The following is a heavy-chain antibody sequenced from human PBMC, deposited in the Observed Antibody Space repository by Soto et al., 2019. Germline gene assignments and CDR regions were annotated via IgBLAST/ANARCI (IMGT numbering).Heavy chain of an antibody. CDR2: ISYDGSNK. J-gene: IGHJ4*02. Sequence: QVQLVESGGGVVQPGWSLRLSCAASGFTFSSYAMHWVRQAPGKGLEWVAVISYDGSNKIYAESVKGRFTISRDNSKNTLHRQMNSLRAEYTAVYYCARRRLVGATSWAGLQYWGQGTLVTVSS. CDR3: ARRRLVGATSWAGLQY. D-gene: IGHD1-26*01. V-gene: IGHV3-30-3*01. CDR1: GFTFSSYA.